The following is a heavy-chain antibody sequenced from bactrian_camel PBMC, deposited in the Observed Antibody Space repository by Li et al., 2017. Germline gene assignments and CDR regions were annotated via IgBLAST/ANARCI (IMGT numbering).Heavy chain of an antibody. D-gene: IGHD6*01. CDR3: AAYWAYGRLSNKPSDYEY. CDR1: TGSVVAYY. J-gene: IGHJ4*01. CDR2: ISTTGSTT. V-gene: IGHV3-2*01. Sequence: QVQLVESGGGSVQAGGSLKLSCTASTGSVVAYYMGWFRQSPQNEREAVATISTTGSTTYYADSVKGRFTISRGNAQNTLYLQMNDLKPEDTSMYYCAAYWAYGRLSNKPSDYEYWGQGTQVTVS.